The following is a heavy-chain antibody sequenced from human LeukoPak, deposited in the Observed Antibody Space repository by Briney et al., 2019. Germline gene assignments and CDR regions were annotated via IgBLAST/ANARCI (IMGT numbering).Heavy chain of an antibody. CDR1: GYSISSGYY. Sequence: SETLSLTCTVSGYSISSGYYWGWIRQPPGKGLEWVGSIYHSGSTYYNPSLKSRVTISVDTSKTQFSLKLSSVTAADTAVYYCASLLRLAVAEFYFDYWGQGTLVTVSS. J-gene: IGHJ4*02. CDR2: IYHSGST. V-gene: IGHV4-38-2*02. D-gene: IGHD6-19*01. CDR3: ASLLRLAVAEFYFDY.